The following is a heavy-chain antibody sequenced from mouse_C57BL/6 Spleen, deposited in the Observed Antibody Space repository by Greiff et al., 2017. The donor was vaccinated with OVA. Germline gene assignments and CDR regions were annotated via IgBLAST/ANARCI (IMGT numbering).Heavy chain of an antibody. V-gene: IGHV1-80*01. Sequence: VQLQQSGAELVKPGASVKISCKASGYAFSSYWMNWVKQRPGKGLEWIGQIYPGDGDTNYNGKFKGKATLTADKSSSTAYMQLSSLTSEDSAVYFCARSGVTTVVNAMDYWGQGNSVTVSS. CDR2: IYPGDGDT. D-gene: IGHD1-1*01. J-gene: IGHJ4*01. CDR3: ARSGVTTVVNAMDY. CDR1: GYAFSSYW.